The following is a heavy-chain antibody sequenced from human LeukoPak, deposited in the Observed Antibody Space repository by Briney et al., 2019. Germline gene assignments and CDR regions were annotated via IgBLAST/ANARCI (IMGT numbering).Heavy chain of an antibody. J-gene: IGHJ4*02. CDR3: ARDRDWYSFDA. CDR2: IRQDGSEK. V-gene: IGHV3-7*03. Sequence: GGSLRLSCTASGFTFSSYWMDWVRQAPGKGLEWVANIRQDGSEKYYVDSVKGRFTISRDNAKNSLYLQMNSLRAEDTAVYYCARDRDWYSFDAWGQGTLVTVSS. CDR1: GFTFSSYW. D-gene: IGHD6-19*01.